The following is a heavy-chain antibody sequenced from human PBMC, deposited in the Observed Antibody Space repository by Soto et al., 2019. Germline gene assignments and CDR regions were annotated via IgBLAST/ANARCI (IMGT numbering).Heavy chain of an antibody. Sequence: QVQLVQSGAEVKKPGSSVKVSCKASGGTFSSYAISWVRQAPGQGLEWMGGIIPIFGTANYAQKFQGRVTLTADKSTSTAYMELSSLRSEDTAVYYCARGYYGSGSYADAFDIWGQGPMVTVSS. V-gene: IGHV1-69*06. CDR2: IIPIFGTA. CDR1: GGTFSSYA. CDR3: ARGYYGSGSYADAFDI. J-gene: IGHJ3*02. D-gene: IGHD3-10*01.